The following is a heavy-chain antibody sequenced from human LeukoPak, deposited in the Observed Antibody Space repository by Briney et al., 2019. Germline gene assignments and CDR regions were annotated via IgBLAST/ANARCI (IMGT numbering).Heavy chain of an antibody. CDR2: ISYDGSNK. Sequence: GGSLRLSCAATGFTFSSYAMHWVRQAPGKGLEWVAVISYDGSNKYYADSVKGRFTISRDNSKNTLYLQMNSLRAEDTAVYYCARDYTAMVKLDYWGQGTLVTVSS. CDR1: GFTFSSYA. CDR3: ARDYTAMVKLDY. J-gene: IGHJ4*02. D-gene: IGHD5-18*01. V-gene: IGHV3-30-3*01.